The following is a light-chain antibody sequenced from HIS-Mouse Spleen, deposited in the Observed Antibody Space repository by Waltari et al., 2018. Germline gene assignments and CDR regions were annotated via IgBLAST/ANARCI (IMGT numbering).Light chain of an antibody. CDR2: EGS. J-gene: IGLJ2*01. V-gene: IGLV2-23*01. CDR1: RRDVGSYHL. Sequence: QSALTQPAYVSGPPGQSITISSTGTRRDVGSYHLVPWYQQHPGKAPKLMIYEGSKRPSGVSNRFSGSKSGNTASLTISGLQAEDEADYYCCSYAGSSTVVFGGGTKLTVL. CDR3: CSYAGSSTVV.